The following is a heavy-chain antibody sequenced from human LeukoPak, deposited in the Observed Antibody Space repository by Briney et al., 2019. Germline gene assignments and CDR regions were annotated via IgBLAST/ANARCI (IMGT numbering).Heavy chain of an antibody. Sequence: GGSLRLSCAASGFTFSSFAMNWVRQAPGKGLEWVSAISGSGSSTYYADSVKGRFTISRENSKNTLYLKMNSLRVEDTAVYYCAKDGGGESSSWYYWGQGSLVTVSS. D-gene: IGHD6-13*01. CDR2: ISGSGSST. V-gene: IGHV3-23*01. J-gene: IGHJ4*02. CDR1: GFTFSSFA. CDR3: AKDGGGESSSWYY.